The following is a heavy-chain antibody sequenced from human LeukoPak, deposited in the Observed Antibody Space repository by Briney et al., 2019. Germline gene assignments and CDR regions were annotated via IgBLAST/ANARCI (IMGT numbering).Heavy chain of an antibody. J-gene: IGHJ5*02. CDR2: MNPHSGDT. D-gene: IGHD2-8*01. CDR3: ASLISIEDGNNWFDP. Sequence: GSSVKVSCKASGYTFTSYAISWGRQAPGQRLEWLGGMNPHSGDTKYAQKFQGRVTKTRDTSIHTAYMELSRLTSNDTATFYCASLISIEDGNNWFDPWGEGTPVTVSP. CDR1: GYTFTSYA. V-gene: IGHV1-2*02.